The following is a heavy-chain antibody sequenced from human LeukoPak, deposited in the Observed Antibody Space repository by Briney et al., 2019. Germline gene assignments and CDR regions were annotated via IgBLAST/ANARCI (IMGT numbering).Heavy chain of an antibody. J-gene: IGHJ4*02. CDR1: GGTFSSYA. CDR2: IIPILGIA. D-gene: IGHD3-22*01. Sequence: SVKVSCKASGGTFSSYAISWVRRAPGQGLEWMGRIIPILGIANYAQKFQGRVTITADKSTSTAYMELSSLRSEDTAVYYCASSPDYYDSSGYPEYWGQGTLVTVSS. CDR3: ASSPDYYDSSGYPEY. V-gene: IGHV1-69*04.